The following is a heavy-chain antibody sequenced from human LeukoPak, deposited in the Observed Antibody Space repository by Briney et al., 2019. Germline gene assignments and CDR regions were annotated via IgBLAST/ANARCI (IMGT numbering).Heavy chain of an antibody. Sequence: GGSLRLSCAASGFTFSSYNMNWVRQAPGKGLEWVSSISSSSSHIYYADSVKGRFTISRDNAKNSLYLQMNSLRAEDTAVYYCARDRTRYCSGGSCYSYYGMDVWGQGTSVTVSS. CDR3: ARDRTRYCSGGSCYSYYGMDV. CDR2: ISSSSSHI. CDR1: GFTFSSYN. V-gene: IGHV3-21*01. D-gene: IGHD2-15*01. J-gene: IGHJ6*02.